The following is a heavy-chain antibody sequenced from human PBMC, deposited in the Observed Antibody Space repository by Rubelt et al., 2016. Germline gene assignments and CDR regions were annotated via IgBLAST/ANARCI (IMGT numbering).Heavy chain of an antibody. Sequence: VQLVQSGAEVKKHGESLRISCKGSGYSFTSYWISWVRQMPGKGMEWMGRIAPRDSYPHYSPSLQRHVTTSADKSISTADLQWKSLTAVDSAMYDCARALRQQGTRQLWCPWGQGTLVTVSS. CDR1: GYSFTSYW. CDR2: IAPRDSYP. CDR3: ARALRQQGTRQLWCP. D-gene: IGHD1-1*01. V-gene: IGHV5-10-1*01. J-gene: IGHJ5*02.